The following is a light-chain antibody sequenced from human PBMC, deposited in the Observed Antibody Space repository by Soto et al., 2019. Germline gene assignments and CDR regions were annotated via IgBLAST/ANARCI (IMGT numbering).Light chain of an antibody. V-gene: IGKV3-15*01. J-gene: IGKJ1*01. CDR2: GAS. Sequence: EIVMTQSPATLSVSPGERATLSCRASQSVSSNLAWYQQKPDQAPRLLISGASTRATGIPARFSGGGSGTEFTLTISSLQSEDFAVYYCQQYNNWPPWTFGQGTKVEIK. CDR3: QQYNNWPPWT. CDR1: QSVSSN.